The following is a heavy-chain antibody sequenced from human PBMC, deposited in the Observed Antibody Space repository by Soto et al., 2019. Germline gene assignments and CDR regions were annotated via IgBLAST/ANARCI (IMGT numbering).Heavy chain of an antibody. CDR2: INHTAGT. CDR1: GGSVNGYY. J-gene: IGHJ5*02. V-gene: IGHV4-34*01. CDR3: ATRITVVGLLIPPFDP. Sequence: PSETLSVTCAVYGGSVNGYYWNWIRQPPGKGLEWIGEINHTAGTPYNPSLKSRVTMSVDTSKNQFSLRLSSVTAADTAIYYCATRITVVGLLIPPFDPWGQGIQVTAS. D-gene: IGHD3-3*01.